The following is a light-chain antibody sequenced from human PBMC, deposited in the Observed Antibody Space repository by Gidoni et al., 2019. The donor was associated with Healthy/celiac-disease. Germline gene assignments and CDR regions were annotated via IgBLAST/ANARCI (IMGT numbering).Light chain of an antibody. Sequence: DIVMTQSPLSLPVTPGEPASISCRSSQSLLHSNGYTYLDWYLQKPGQSPQLLIYLGSNRASGVPDRFSGSGSGTDFTLKISRVEAEDVGVYYCMQALQTRYTFXQXTKLEIK. V-gene: IGKV2-28*01. CDR1: QSLLHSNGYTY. J-gene: IGKJ2*01. CDR2: LGS. CDR3: MQALQTRYT.